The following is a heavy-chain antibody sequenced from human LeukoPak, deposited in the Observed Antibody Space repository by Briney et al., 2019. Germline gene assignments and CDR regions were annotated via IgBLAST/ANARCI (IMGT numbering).Heavy chain of an antibody. D-gene: IGHD3-3*01. V-gene: IGHV4-39*01. CDR2: ISYSGST. CDR1: DGSISSSSYY. Sequence: SETLSLTCTVSDGSISSSSYYSGWIRQPPGKGLEWIGSISYSGSTYYNSSLKSRVTISVGTSKNQFSLKLSSVTAADTAVYYCARHIASIFGVLKPWGQGTLVTVSS. CDR3: ARHIASIFGVLKP. J-gene: IGHJ5*02.